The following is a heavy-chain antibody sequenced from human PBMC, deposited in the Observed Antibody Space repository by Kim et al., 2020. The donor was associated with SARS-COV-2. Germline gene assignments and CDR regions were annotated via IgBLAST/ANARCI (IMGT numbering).Heavy chain of an antibody. CDR3: ARQGVGGLDY. CDR2: DT. V-gene: IGHV5-51*01. D-gene: IGHD3-16*01. Sequence: DTRYSPSFQGQVTISADKSISTAYLQWSSRKASDTAMYYCARQGVGGLDYWGQGTLVTVSS. J-gene: IGHJ4*02.